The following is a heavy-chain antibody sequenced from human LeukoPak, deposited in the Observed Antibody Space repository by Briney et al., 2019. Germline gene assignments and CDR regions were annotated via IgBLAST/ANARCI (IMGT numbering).Heavy chain of an antibody. V-gene: IGHV4-59*08. D-gene: IGHD2-21*01. Sequence: PSETLSLTCTVSDGSSSSSSWNWIRQPPGKGLEWIGDIYYSGNTKYNPSLESRVTISVDTSKNQISLRLRSVTAADTAIYYCARRQQTGGDNGLHNWFDPWGQGTLVTVSS. J-gene: IGHJ5*02. CDR2: IYYSGNT. CDR1: DGSSSSSS. CDR3: ARRQQTGGDNGLHNWFDP.